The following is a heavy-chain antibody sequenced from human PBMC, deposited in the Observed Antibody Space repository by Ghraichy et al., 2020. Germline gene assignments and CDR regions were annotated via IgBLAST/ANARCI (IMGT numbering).Heavy chain of an antibody. CDR2: IYTSGST. CDR1: GGSISSGSYY. D-gene: IGHD3-3*01. J-gene: IGHJ6*02. CDR3: ARSNFGVVISSYYYYGMDV. Sequence: SETLSLTCTVSGGSISSGSYYWSWIRQPAGKGLEWIGRIYTSGSTNYNPSLTSRVTISVATSKNQFSLKLSSVTAADTAVYYCARSNFGVVISSYYYYGMDVWGQGTTVTVSS. V-gene: IGHV4-61*02.